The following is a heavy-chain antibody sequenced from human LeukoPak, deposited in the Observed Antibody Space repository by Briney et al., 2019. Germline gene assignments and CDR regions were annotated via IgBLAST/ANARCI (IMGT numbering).Heavy chain of an antibody. CDR2: IYYSGST. Sequence: SQTLSLTCTVSGGSISSGGYYWSWIRQHPGKGLEWIGYIYYSGSTYYNPSLKSRVTISVDTSKNQFSLKLSSVTAADTAVYYCARDRSFIAAADLWGQGTLVTTSS. J-gene: IGHJ4*02. V-gene: IGHV4-31*03. D-gene: IGHD6-13*01. CDR3: ARDRSFIAAADL. CDR1: GGSISSGGYY.